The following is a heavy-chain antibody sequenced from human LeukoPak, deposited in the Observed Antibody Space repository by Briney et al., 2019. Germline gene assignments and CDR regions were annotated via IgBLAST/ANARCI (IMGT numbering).Heavy chain of an antibody. CDR2: LYSDGNT. V-gene: IGHV3-53*01. J-gene: IGHJ4*02. D-gene: IGHD6-19*01. Sequence: GGSLRLSCAASGFTVITNDMTWVRQAPGKGPEWVSVLYSDGNTKYADSVQGRFTISRDNSKNTLYLEMNGLSPDDTAVYYCAKAGRPQAVAGWIDYWGQGTLVTVSS. CDR3: AKAGRPQAVAGWIDY. CDR1: GFTVITND.